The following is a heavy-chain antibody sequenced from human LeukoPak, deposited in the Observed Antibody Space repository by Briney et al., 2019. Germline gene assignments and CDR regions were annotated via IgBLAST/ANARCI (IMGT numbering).Heavy chain of an antibody. CDR2: ISGSGRSGT. CDR1: GFTFSTYA. V-gene: IGHV3-23*01. J-gene: IGHJ4*02. D-gene: IGHD1-20*01. Sequence: PGGSLRLSCVASGFTFSTYAMTWVRQAPGKGLEWVSVISGSGRSGTNYADSVKGRFTISRDNSKNTLYLQMNSLRVEGTAIYYCAKAPGGGNWNWGQGTLVTVSS. CDR3: AKAPGGGNWN.